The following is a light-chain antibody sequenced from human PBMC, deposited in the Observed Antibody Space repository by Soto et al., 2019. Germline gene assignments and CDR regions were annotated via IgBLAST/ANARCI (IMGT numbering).Light chain of an antibody. J-gene: IGKJ4*01. CDR3: QLYNAYPMT. Sequence: DIQMTQSPSSLSASVGDRVTITCRASQDISNYLAWYQQKPGKAPKSLILAASTLQNGVPSKFSAGGSGTDFTLTISSRQSTDFVTYYFQLYNAYPMTFGGGTSVEI. V-gene: IGKV1-16*02. CDR2: AAS. CDR1: QDISNY.